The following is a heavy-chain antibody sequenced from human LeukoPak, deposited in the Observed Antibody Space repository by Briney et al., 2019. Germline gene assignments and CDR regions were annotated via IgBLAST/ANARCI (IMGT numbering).Heavy chain of an antibody. D-gene: IGHD4-11*01. Sequence: GGSLRLSCAASGFTFSNFGMTWVRQAPGQGLEWVSSIHGAGAVTGYADSVKGRFTTSRDNSENTLYLHMDSLRADDTAVYYCARDPNRDYIGAFDFRGQGTMVTVSS. CDR3: ARDPNRDYIGAFDF. CDR2: IHGAGAVT. J-gene: IGHJ3*01. CDR1: GFTFSNFG. V-gene: IGHV3-23*01.